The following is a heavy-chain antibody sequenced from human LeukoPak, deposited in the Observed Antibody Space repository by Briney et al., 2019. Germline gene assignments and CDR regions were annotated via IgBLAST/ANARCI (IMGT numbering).Heavy chain of an antibody. V-gene: IGHV4-34*01. CDR2: INHSGST. Sequence: SETLSLTCAVYGGSFSGYYWSWIRQPPGKGLEWIGEINHSGSTNYNPSLRSRVTISVDTSKNQFSLKLSSVTAADTAVYYCARGHSSGWYGPFDYWGQGTLVTVSS. J-gene: IGHJ4*02. CDR1: GGSFSGYY. CDR3: ARGHSSGWYGPFDY. D-gene: IGHD6-19*01.